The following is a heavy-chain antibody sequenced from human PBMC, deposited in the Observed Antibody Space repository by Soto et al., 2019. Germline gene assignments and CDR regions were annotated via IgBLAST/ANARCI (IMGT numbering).Heavy chain of an antibody. V-gene: IGHV3-21*01. Sequence: EVQLVESGGGLVKPGGSLRLSCAASEFTFSSYALNWVRQAPGKGLVWVSSISGGGTYIYYADSVKGRFTISRDNAKNSLYLQMNSLRADDTAVYYCASGKSGSYDFWGQGTLVTVSS. CDR3: ASGKSGSYDF. CDR2: ISGGGTYI. J-gene: IGHJ4*02. D-gene: IGHD1-26*01. CDR1: EFTFSSYA.